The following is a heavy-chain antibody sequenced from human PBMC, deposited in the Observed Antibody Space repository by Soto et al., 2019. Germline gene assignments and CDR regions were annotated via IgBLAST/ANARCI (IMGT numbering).Heavy chain of an antibody. V-gene: IGHV4-59*08. J-gene: IGHJ5*02. CDR2: VYSSGST. Sequence: SETLSLTCTVSGGSIGSRYWSWIRQPPGKGLEWIGYVYSSGSTNYNPSLKSRVTISVDTSRKLFSLELNPVTAADTAVYYCARRIIGVAGRGGWLDPWGPGTLVTVSS. D-gene: IGHD6-19*01. CDR3: ARRIIGVAGRGGWLDP. CDR1: GGSIGSRY.